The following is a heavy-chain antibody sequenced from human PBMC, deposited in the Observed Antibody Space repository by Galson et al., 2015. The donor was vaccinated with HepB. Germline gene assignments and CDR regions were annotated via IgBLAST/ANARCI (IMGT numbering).Heavy chain of an antibody. CDR2: IWYDGSNK. D-gene: IGHD3-16*01. V-gene: IGHV3-33*01. J-gene: IGHJ4*02. CDR1: GFTFSSDG. CDR3: AREPNSYTFFEH. Sequence: SLRLSCAASGFTFSSDGMHWVRQAPGKGLVWVAVIWYDGSNKYYADSVKGRFTISRDNSKNTLYLQMNSLRAEDTAIYYCAREPNSYTFFEHWGQGTLVTVSS.